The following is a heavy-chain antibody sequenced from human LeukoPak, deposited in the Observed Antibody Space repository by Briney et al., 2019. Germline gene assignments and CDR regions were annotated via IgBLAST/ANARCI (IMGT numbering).Heavy chain of an antibody. CDR3: ARAPLSSGWYYFDY. Sequence: ASVKVSCKASGYTFTGYYMHWVRQAPGQGLEWMGWINPNSGGTNYAQKFQGRVTMTRDTSISTAYMELSGLRSDDTAVYYCARAPLSSGWYYFDYWGQGTLVTVSS. CDR2: INPNSGGT. J-gene: IGHJ4*02. CDR1: GYTFTGYY. D-gene: IGHD6-19*01. V-gene: IGHV1-2*02.